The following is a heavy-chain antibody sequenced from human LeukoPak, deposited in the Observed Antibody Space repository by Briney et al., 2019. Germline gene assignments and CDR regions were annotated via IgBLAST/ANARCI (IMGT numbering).Heavy chain of an antibody. CDR1: GYTFTSYY. D-gene: IGHD2-2*01. CDR2: INPSGGST. V-gene: IGHV1-46*01. Sequence: GASVKVSCKASGYTFTSYYMHWVRQAPGQGLEWMGIINPSGGSTSYAQKFQGRVTMTRDTSTGTVYMELSSLRSEDTAVYYCARHIVVVPAAKNDAFDIWGQGTMVTVSS. CDR3: ARHIVVVPAAKNDAFDI. J-gene: IGHJ3*02.